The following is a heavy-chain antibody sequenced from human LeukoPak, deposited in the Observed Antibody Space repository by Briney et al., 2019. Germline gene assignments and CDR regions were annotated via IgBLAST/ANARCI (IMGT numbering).Heavy chain of an antibody. CDR1: GYTFTSCG. J-gene: IGHJ4*02. CDR2: ISAYNGNT. Sequence: EASVKVSCKASGYTFTSCGISWVRQAPGQGLEWMGWISAYNGNTNYAQKLQGRVTMTTDTSTSTAYMELRSLRSDDTAVYYCARGRGIAVAGSNWYWGQGTLVTVSS. CDR3: ARGRGIAVAGSNWY. V-gene: IGHV1-18*01. D-gene: IGHD6-19*01.